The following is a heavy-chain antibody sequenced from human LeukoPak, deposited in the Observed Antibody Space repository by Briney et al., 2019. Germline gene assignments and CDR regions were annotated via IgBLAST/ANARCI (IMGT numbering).Heavy chain of an antibody. CDR3: AKAPPYTKYFDY. Sequence: GGSLRLSCAASGFTFSSYAMSWVRQAPGKGLEWVSGISASGGSTFYADAVKGRFTISRDNSKNTLYLQMYSLRAEDTAIYYCAKAPPYTKYFDYWGQGTLLTVSS. CDR1: GFTFSSYA. V-gene: IGHV3-23*01. J-gene: IGHJ4*02. D-gene: IGHD1-1*01. CDR2: ISASGGST.